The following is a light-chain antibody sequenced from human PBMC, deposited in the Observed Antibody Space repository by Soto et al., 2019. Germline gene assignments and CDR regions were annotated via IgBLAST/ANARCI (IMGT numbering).Light chain of an antibody. CDR3: QQRSNWPNT. V-gene: IGKV3D-20*02. CDR1: QSVTSSY. J-gene: IGKJ5*01. CDR2: GVS. Sequence: EIVLTQSPGTVSLSPGERATLSCRASQSVTSSYLAWYQQKPGQAPRLLIYGVSSRATGIPDRFSGSGAGTDFTLTISRLEPEDFAVYYCQQRSNWPNTFGQGTRLEIK.